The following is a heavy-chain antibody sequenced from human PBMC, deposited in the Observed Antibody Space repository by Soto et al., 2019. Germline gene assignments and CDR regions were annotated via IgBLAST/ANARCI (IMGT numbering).Heavy chain of an antibody. Sequence: ASVKVSCKASGYTFTSYYMHWVRQAPGQGLEWMGIINPSGGSTSYAQKFQGRVTMTRDTSTSTVYMELSSLRSEDTAVYYCARVSSGGPNSRYYGMDVWGQGTTVTVSS. V-gene: IGHV1-46*01. CDR2: INPSGGST. D-gene: IGHD6-19*01. J-gene: IGHJ6*02. CDR1: GYTFTSYY. CDR3: ARVSSGGPNSRYYGMDV.